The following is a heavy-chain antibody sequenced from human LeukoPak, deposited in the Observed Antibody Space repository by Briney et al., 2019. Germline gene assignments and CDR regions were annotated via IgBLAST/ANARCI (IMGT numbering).Heavy chain of an antibody. CDR3: ARDYASGSYYGY. Sequence: ASVKVSFKASGYTFTGDYLHWVRQAPGQGLEWMGWMNPNSGGTNYAQKFQGRVTMTRDTSISTAYMELSRLRSDDTAVYYCARDYASGSYYGYWGQGSLVTVSS. J-gene: IGHJ4*02. CDR2: MNPNSGGT. CDR1: GYTFTGDY. D-gene: IGHD3-10*01. V-gene: IGHV1-2*02.